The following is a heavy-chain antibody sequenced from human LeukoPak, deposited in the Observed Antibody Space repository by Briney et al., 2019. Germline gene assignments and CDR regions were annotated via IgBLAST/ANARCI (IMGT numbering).Heavy chain of an antibody. CDR1: GFTFSSYG. D-gene: IGHD6-6*01. CDR2: IWYDGGNK. J-gene: IGHJ6*03. Sequence: GGSLRFSGAASGFTFSSYGMHWVRQAPGKGLEWVAVIWYDGGNKYYADSVKGRFTISRDNSKNTLYLQMNSLRAEDTAVYYCARCSAGSSWGSDYYYYYMDVWGKGTTVTVSS. CDR3: ARCSAGSSWGSDYYYYYMDV. V-gene: IGHV3-33*01.